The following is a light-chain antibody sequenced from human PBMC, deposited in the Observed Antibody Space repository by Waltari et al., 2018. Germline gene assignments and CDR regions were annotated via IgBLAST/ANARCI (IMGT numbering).Light chain of an antibody. J-gene: IGKJ1*01. V-gene: IGKV3D-7*01. CDR1: QSVSSIY. Sequence: EIVMTQSPATLSFSPGERATLSCRASQSVSSIYLSWYQQKPGQAPRLLIYGASTRATGIPARFSGSGSGTDLTLTISSLQPEDFAIYYCQQDYNLPWTFGQGTKLEIK. CDR3: QQDYNLPWT. CDR2: GAS.